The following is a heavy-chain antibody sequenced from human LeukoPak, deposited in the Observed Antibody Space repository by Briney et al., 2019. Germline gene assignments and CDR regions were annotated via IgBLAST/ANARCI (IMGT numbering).Heavy chain of an antibody. Sequence: PGGSLRLSCAASEFTFSSYAMNWVRQAPGRGLEWVSAISGSGGSTYYADSVKGRFTISRDNSKNTLYLQMNSLRADDTAVYYCAKAYGSGSPVDYWGQGTLVTVSS. J-gene: IGHJ4*02. CDR3: AKAYGSGSPVDY. CDR2: ISGSGGST. V-gene: IGHV3-23*01. CDR1: EFTFSSYA. D-gene: IGHD3-10*01.